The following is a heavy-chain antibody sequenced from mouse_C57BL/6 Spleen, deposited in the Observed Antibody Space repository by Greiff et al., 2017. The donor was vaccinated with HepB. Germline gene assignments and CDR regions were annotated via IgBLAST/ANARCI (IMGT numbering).Heavy chain of an antibody. D-gene: IGHD2-12*01. CDR3: ARNYKDAMDY. V-gene: IGHV5-17*01. CDR2: ISSGSSTI. J-gene: IGHJ4*01. CDR1: GFTFSDYG. Sequence: EVKLMESGGGLVKPGGSLKLSCAASGFTFSDYGMHWVRQAPEKGLEWVAYISSGSSTIYYADTVKGRFTISRDNAKNTLFLQMTSLRSEDTAMYHCARNYKDAMDYWGQGTSVTVSS.